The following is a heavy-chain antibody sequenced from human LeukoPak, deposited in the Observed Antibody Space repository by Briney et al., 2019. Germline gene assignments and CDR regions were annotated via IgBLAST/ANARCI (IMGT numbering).Heavy chain of an antibody. CDR1: GDSVSSNSAA. D-gene: IGHD4-17*01. V-gene: IGHV6-1*01. CDR3: ARSPTTLTTLFDY. J-gene: IGHJ4*02. Sequence: SQGLSVTCVIPGDSVSSNSAAWNWIRQSPWRCLELLGRTYYRSKWYNDYAVSVKSRITNNQGTSKNHSSLQLNSATPEDTAVYYCARSPTTLTTLFDYWGQGTLVTVSS. CDR2: TYYRSKWYN.